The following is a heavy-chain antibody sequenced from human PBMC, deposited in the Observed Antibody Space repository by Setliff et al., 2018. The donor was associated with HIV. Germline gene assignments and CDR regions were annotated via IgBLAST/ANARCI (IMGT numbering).Heavy chain of an antibody. V-gene: IGHV3-11*01. D-gene: IGHD2-15*01. CDR2: IRSDGYTI. J-gene: IGHJ4*02. CDR1: GFTFSDDY. CDR3: ARDCSSGSCYAFDH. Sequence: PGGSLRLSCAASGFTFSDDYMSWIRQIPGKGLEWVSYIRSDGYTIYYADSVKGRFTISRDNAKNSLYLQMNSLRAEDTAVYYCARDCSSGSCYAFDHWGQGILVTVSS.